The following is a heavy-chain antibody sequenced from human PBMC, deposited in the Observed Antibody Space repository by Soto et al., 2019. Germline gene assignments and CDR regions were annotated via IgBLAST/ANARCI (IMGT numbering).Heavy chain of an antibody. Sequence: QVQLQESGPGMVKPSETLSLPCSVSGGSVSSGSYYWSWIRQPPGKGLEWIGSVFHSGSTNYNPSLKSRVTISVDTSKKQFSLSLSTVTAADTAVYFCARWRTPATAYLYFDLWGRGTRVIVSS. V-gene: IGHV4-61*01. CDR1: GGSVSSGSYY. CDR2: VFHSGST. CDR3: ARWRTPATAYLYFDL. D-gene: IGHD1-1*01. J-gene: IGHJ2*01.